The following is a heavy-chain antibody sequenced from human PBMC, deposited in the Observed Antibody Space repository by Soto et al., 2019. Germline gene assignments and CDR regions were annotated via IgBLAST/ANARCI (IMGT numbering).Heavy chain of an antibody. D-gene: IGHD2-15*01. CDR2: INHSGST. CDR1: GGSFSGYY. CDR3: ARGRYCSGGSCYSTLDY. V-gene: IGHV4-34*01. J-gene: IGHJ4*02. Sequence: SETLSLTCAVYGGSFSGYYWSWIRQPPGKGLEWIGEINHSGSTNYNPSLKSRVTISVDTSKNQFSLKLSSVTAADTAVYYCARGRYCSGGSCYSTLDYWGQGTLVTVSS.